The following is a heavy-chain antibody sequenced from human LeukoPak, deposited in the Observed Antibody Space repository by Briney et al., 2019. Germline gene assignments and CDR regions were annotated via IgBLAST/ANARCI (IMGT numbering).Heavy chain of an antibody. V-gene: IGHV1-8*01. D-gene: IGHD3-3*01. Sequence: VASVKVSCKASGYTFTNFHINWVRQATGQGLEWMGWMNPNSGEAAYAQNFQGRVTMTRNISISTAYLELSSPRFEDTAVYYCARDDTTSNYAFWSDFYNGMDVWGQGTTVTVSS. CDR3: ARDDTTSNYAFWSDFYNGMDV. CDR1: GYTFTNFH. J-gene: IGHJ6*02. CDR2: MNPNSGEA.